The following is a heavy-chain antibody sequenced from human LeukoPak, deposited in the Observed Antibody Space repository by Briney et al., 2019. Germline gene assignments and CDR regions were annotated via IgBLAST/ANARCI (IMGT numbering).Heavy chain of an antibody. V-gene: IGHV3-23*01. D-gene: IGHD2-15*01. CDR2: ISGSGST. CDR3: AKSGLNRFDY. J-gene: IGHJ4*02. Sequence: GGSLRLSCAASGFTFSSYAMSWVRQAPGKGLEWVSTISGSGSTYYADSVKGRFTISRDNSKNTLYLQMNSLRAEDTAIYYCAKSGLNRFDYWGQGTLVTVSS. CDR1: GFTFSSYA.